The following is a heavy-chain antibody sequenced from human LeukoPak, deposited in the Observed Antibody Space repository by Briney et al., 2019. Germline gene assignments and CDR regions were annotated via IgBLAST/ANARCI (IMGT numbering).Heavy chain of an antibody. CDR3: ARDYYDSSGYSYDY. J-gene: IGHJ4*02. D-gene: IGHD3-22*01. CDR1: GFTFSSYS. V-gene: IGHV3-48*01. Sequence: PGGSLRLSCAASGFTFSSYSMTWVRQSPGKGLEWVSYISSSSGTIYYADSVKGRFTISRDNAKNSLYLQMNSLRAEDTAVYYCARDYYDSSGYSYDYWGQGTLVTVSS. CDR2: ISSSSGTI.